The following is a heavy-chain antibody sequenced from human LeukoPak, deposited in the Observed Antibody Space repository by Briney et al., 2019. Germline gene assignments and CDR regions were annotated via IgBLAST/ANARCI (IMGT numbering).Heavy chain of an antibody. CDR2: IRYDGSNK. J-gene: IGHJ6*03. CDR3: AKGTYYGPPSNYMDV. V-gene: IGHV3-30*02. D-gene: IGHD3-10*01. Sequence: PGGSLRLSCAASGFTFSSYGMHWVRQAPGKGLEWVAFIRYDGSNKYYADSVKGRFTISRDNSKNTLYLQMNSLRAEDTAVYYCAKGTYYGPPSNYMDVWGKGTMVTISS. CDR1: GFTFSSYG.